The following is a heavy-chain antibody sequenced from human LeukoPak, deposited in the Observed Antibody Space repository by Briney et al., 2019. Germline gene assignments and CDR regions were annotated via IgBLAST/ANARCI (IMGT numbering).Heavy chain of an antibody. CDR3: AKRRDQSSDGAFDY. CDR1: GLTFSSYA. J-gene: IGHJ4*02. Sequence: PGGSLRLSCAASGLTFSSYAMSWVRQAPGKGLEWVSAISSSGGSTHYADSVKGRFTISRGNSKNTLYLQMNSLRAEDTAVYYCAKRRDQSSDGAFDYWGQGTLVTVPS. CDR2: ISSSGGST. V-gene: IGHV3-23*01. D-gene: IGHD6-19*01.